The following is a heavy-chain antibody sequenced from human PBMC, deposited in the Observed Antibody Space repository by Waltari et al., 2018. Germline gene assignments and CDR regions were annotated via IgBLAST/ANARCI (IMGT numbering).Heavy chain of an antibody. V-gene: IGHV4-38-2*01. CDR2: IYHSGST. CDR1: GYSISSGYY. D-gene: IGHD3-10*01. Sequence: QVQLQASGTGLVQPSEPLSLTCAVHGYSISSGYYWGWLRQTPGKGLECNGSIYHSGSTYYNPSLKSRINISVDTAKNQFSLKLSSVTAADTAVYYGARIYGSGSADDAFDIWGQGTMVTVSS. CDR3: ARIYGSGSADDAFDI. J-gene: IGHJ3*02.